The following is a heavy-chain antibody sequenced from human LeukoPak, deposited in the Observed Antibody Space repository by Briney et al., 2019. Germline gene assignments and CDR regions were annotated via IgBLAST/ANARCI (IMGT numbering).Heavy chain of an antibody. Sequence: GGSLRLSCAASGFTVSSNYMSWVRQAPGKGLEWVSVIYSGGSTYYADSVKGRFTISRDYSKNTLYLQMNSLRAEDTAVYYCASAYSGSYAIDYWGQGTLVTVSS. V-gene: IGHV3-53*01. CDR1: GFTVSSNY. D-gene: IGHD1-26*01. J-gene: IGHJ4*02. CDR2: IYSGGST. CDR3: ASAYSGSYAIDY.